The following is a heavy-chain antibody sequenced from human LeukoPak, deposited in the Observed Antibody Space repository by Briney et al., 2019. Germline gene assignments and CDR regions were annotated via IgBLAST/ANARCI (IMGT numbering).Heavy chain of an antibody. J-gene: IGHJ4*02. Sequence: ASVKVSCKTSGYRFSDYYMHWVRQAPGQGLEWRGGVNSNSGGTHYAQKFQGRVTMTRDTSISTAYMELSRLRSDDTAVYYCATMVRGVTGGFDYWGQGTLVTVSS. CDR3: ATMVRGVTGGFDY. V-gene: IGHV1-2*02. D-gene: IGHD3-10*01. CDR2: VNSNSGGT. CDR1: GYRFSDYY.